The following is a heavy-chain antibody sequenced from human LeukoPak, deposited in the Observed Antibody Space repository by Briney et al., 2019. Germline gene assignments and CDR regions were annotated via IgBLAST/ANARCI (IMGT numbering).Heavy chain of an antibody. D-gene: IGHD2-8*02. Sequence: PGGSLRLSCAASGFIFSLYLMSWVRQAPGKGLEWVASIKQEGSEKYYVDSVKGRFTISRDNAKNSLYLQLHSLRAEGTAVYYCARLRFVAASGVSPFDYWGQGTLVTVSS. CDR1: GFIFSLYL. CDR2: IKQEGSEK. J-gene: IGHJ4*02. V-gene: IGHV3-7*01. CDR3: ARLRFVAASGVSPFDY.